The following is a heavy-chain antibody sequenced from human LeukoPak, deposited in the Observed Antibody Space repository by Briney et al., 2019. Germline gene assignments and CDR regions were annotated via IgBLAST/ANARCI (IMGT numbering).Heavy chain of an antibody. Sequence: ASVKVSCKASGYTFTNYDINWVRQATGQGLEWMGYMNPNSGDSAYAQKFQGRVTITTDASISTAYMELSGLRSEDTALYYCAREGLDYWGQGTLVTVSS. V-gene: IGHV1-8*01. J-gene: IGHJ4*02. CDR1: GYTFTNYD. CDR3: AREGLDY. CDR2: MNPNSGDS.